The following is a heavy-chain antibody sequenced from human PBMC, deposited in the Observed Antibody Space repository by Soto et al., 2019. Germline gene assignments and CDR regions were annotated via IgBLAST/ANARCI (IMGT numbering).Heavy chain of an antibody. Sequence: QVQLQESGPGLVKPSQTLSLTCTVSGGSISSGDYYWSWIRQPPGKGLEWIGYIYYSGSTYYNPSLKSRVNIPVETSTNQFSLKLSSVTAADTAVYYCARAQGSGFLVSWGQGTLVTVSS. V-gene: IGHV4-30-4*01. CDR2: IYYSGST. CDR1: GGSISSGDYY. J-gene: IGHJ4*02. D-gene: IGHD3-10*01. CDR3: ARAQGSGFLVS.